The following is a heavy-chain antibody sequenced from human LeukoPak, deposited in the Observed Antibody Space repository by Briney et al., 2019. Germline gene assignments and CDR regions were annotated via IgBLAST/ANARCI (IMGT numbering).Heavy chain of an antibody. J-gene: IGHJ6*03. CDR2: IWYDGSNK. Sequence: GRSLRLSCAASGFTFSSYGMHWVRQAPGKGLEWVAVIWYDGSNKYYADSVKGRFTISRDNSKNTLYLQMNSLRAEDTAVYYCAKSVLYGSGSYFVEPYYYYMGVWGKGTTVTVSS. V-gene: IGHV3-33*06. CDR1: GFTFSSYG. D-gene: IGHD3-10*01. CDR3: AKSVLYGSGSYFVEPYYYYMGV.